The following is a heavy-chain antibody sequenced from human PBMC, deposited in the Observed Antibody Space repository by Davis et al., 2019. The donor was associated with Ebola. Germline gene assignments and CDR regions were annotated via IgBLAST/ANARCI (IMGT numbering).Heavy chain of an antibody. CDR1: VFSLSSSGMC. CDR2: IDWDYDK. CDR3: PRTPRYQLRDGIDI. D-gene: IGHD2-2*01. Sequence: SGPTLVNPTQTLTLTCTFSVFSLSSSGMCVSWIRQPPGKTLEWLAFIDWDYDKYYSTSLKTRLTISKETSKNQVVLTMTNMDPVEPATYYCPRTPRYQLRDGIDIWGQGTMVTVSS. J-gene: IGHJ3*02. V-gene: IGHV2-70*01.